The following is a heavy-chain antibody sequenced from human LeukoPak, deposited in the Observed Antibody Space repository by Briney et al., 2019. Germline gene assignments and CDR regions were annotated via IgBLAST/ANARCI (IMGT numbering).Heavy chain of an antibody. V-gene: IGHV3-53*01. CDR3: ARVDGGQSI. Sequence: GGSLRLSCAASGFTVSNNYMSWVRQAPGKGLEWVSLIHRGGTTYHADSVKGRFTISRDSSKNTVYFQMNSLRAEDTAVYYCARVDGGQSIWGQGTLVTVSS. J-gene: IGHJ4*02. CDR2: IHRGGTT. CDR1: GFTVSNNY. D-gene: IGHD6-6*01.